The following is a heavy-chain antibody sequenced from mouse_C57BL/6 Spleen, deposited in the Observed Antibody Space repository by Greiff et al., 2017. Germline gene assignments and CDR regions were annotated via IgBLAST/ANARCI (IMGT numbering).Heavy chain of an antibody. D-gene: IGHD2-4*01. J-gene: IGHJ3*01. Sequence: EVKVVESGGGLVQPGGSMKLSCVASGFTFSNYWMNWVRQSPEQGLEWVAQIRLKSDNYATDYAESVKGRFTISRDYSKSSVYLQMNNLRAEDTGIYYCSGRDDYVVGAWFAYWGQGTLVTVSA. CDR1: GFTFSNYW. CDR3: SGRDDYVVGAWFAY. CDR2: IRLKSDNYAT. V-gene: IGHV6-3*01.